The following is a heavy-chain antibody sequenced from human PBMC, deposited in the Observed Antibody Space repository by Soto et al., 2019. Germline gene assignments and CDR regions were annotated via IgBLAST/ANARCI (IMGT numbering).Heavy chain of an antibody. CDR3: ARDRVVITRVAYYYYGMDV. CDR2: IYYSGST. Sequence: QVQLQESGPGLVKPSQTLSLTCTVSGGSISSGGYYWSWIRQHPGKGLEWIGYIYYSGSTYYNPSLKSRVTISVDTSKNQFSLKLSSVTAADTAVYYCARDRVVITRVAYYYYGMDVWGQGTTVTVSS. V-gene: IGHV4-31*03. D-gene: IGHD3-22*01. J-gene: IGHJ6*02. CDR1: GGSISSGGYY.